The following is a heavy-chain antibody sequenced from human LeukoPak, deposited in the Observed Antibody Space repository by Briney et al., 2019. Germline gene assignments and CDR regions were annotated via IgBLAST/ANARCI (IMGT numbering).Heavy chain of an antibody. V-gene: IGHV4-30-4*01. CDR3: ASFRYCDSGTCYRTFDI. J-gene: IGHJ3*02. CDR1: GGSISNGDYY. Sequence: PSETLSLTCTVSGGSISNGDYYWSWIRQTPGKGLECIGYIYYIGSTYYNPSLKSRVTMSVDTSKNQFSLNLNSVTAADTAVYYCASFRYCDSGTCYRTFDIWGRGTMVTVSS. CDR2: IYYIGST. D-gene: IGHD2-15*01.